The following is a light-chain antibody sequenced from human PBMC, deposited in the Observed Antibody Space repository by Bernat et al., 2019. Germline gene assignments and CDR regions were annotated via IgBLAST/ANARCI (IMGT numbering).Light chain of an antibody. Sequence: DIKMTQSQLSLTVTPGEPASISCKSSQSLLHDNGYKYLDWYLQKSGQSPQLLIYLGSHRASGVPDRISGSGSGTHFTLKINRVEAEHVGIYYCMQSLQTPYTFGQGTKLEIK. V-gene: IGKV2-28*01. CDR1: QSLLHDNGYKY. CDR2: LGS. J-gene: IGKJ2*01. CDR3: MQSLQTPYT.